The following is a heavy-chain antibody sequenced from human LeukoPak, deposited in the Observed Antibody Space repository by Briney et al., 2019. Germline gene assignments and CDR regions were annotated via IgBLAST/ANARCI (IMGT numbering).Heavy chain of an antibody. Sequence: GGSLRLSCVVSGITLSNYGMSWVRQAPGKGLEWVAGISDRGGSTNYADSVKGRFTISRANPKNTLYLQMNSLRAEDTAVYFCAKRGVVIRAVLVVGFHKEAYYFDSWGQGALVTVSS. D-gene: IGHD2-15*01. J-gene: IGHJ4*02. V-gene: IGHV3-23*01. CDR2: ISDRGGST. CDR3: AKRGVVIRAVLVVGFHKEAYYFDS. CDR1: GITLSNYG.